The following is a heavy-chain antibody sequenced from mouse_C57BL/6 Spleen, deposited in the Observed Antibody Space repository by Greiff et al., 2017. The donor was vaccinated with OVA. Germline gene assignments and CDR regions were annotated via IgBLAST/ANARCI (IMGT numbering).Heavy chain of an antibody. J-gene: IGHJ3*01. Sequence: VQLQQSGPELVKPGASVKISCKASGYSFTGYYMNWVKQSPEKSLEWIGEINPSTGGTTYNQKFKAKATLTVDKSSSTAYMQLKSLTSEDSAVYYCARYGYDGFAYWGQGTLVTVSA. V-gene: IGHV1-42*01. CDR3: ARYGYDGFAY. D-gene: IGHD2-2*01. CDR1: GYSFTGYY. CDR2: INPSTGGT.